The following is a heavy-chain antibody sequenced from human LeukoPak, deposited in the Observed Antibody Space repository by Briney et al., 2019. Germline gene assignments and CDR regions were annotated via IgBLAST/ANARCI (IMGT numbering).Heavy chain of an antibody. CDR2: IYNSGST. CDR1: GGSISSGDYS. V-gene: IGHV4-31*03. CDR3: AKHTRNHGMEV. J-gene: IGHJ6*02. D-gene: IGHD1-14*01. Sequence: PSQTLSLICIVSGGSISSGDYSWTWIRQHPGRGLEWIGYIYNSGSTSYKPSLKSRVTISEDTSQNQFSLKLSSVTAADTAIYDCAKHTRNHGMEVWGQGTTVTVSS.